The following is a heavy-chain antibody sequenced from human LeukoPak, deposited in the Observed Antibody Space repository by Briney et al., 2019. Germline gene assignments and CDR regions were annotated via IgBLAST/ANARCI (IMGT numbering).Heavy chain of an antibody. Sequence: PSETLSHTCTVSGGSISRHYWSWLRLPPGKGLEWIGYIYYTGATYYNPSLKSPVTISLDTSKNPFSLKLSSVTAADAAVYYCARAGYSYGTGYYFDYWGQGALVTVSS. CDR2: IYYTGAT. CDR1: GGSISRHY. CDR3: ARAGYSYGTGYYFDY. V-gene: IGHV4-59*11. D-gene: IGHD5-18*01. J-gene: IGHJ4*02.